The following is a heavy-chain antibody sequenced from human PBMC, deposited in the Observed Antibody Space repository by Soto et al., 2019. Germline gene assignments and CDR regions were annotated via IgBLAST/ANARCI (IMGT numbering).Heavy chain of an antibody. CDR2: IYYSGST. CDR1: Y. D-gene: IGHD6-13*01. J-gene: IGHJ3*02. V-gene: IGHV4-39*01. CDR3: ARHLSDSRADAFDI. Sequence: YRRRLRQPPGKGLEWIGSIYYSGSTYYSPSLKSRVTISVDTSKNQFSLKLSSVTAAETAVYYCARHLSDSRADAFDIWGQGTMVT.